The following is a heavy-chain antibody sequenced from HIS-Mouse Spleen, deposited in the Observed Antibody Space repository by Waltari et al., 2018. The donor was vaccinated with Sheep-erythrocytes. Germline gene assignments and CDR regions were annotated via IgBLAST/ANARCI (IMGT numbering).Heavy chain of an antibody. CDR2: ISYDGSNK. CDR1: GFTFSSYG. CDR3: AKGGQLVPNWYFDL. J-gene: IGHJ2*01. V-gene: IGHV3-30*18. Sequence: QVQLVESGGGVVQPGRSLRLSCAASGFTFSSYGMHWVRQAPGKGLEWVAVISYDGSNKYYADSVKGRFTISRDNSKNTLYLQMNSLRAEDTAVYYCAKGGQLVPNWYFDLWGRGTLVTVSS. D-gene: IGHD6-6*01.